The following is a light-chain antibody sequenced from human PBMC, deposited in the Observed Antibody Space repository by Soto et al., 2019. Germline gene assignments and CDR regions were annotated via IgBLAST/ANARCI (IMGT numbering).Light chain of an antibody. J-gene: IGLJ3*02. Sequence: QSALTQPASVSGSPGQSITISCTGTSSDVGAYNYVSWYQQHPGKAPKLLIYEVSNRPSGVSSRFSGSKSGNTASLTLSGLQAEDEASYYCSSYTSTTTLWVFGGGTQLTVL. V-gene: IGLV2-14*01. CDR2: EVS. CDR3: SSYTSTTTLWV. CDR1: SSDVGAYNY.